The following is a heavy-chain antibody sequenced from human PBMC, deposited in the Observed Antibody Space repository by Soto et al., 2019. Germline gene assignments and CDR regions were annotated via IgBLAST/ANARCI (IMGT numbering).Heavy chain of an antibody. CDR3: AKVDFDWSNFDY. CDR1: GFTFSSYG. J-gene: IGHJ4*02. CDR2: IWYDGSNK. V-gene: IGHV3-33*06. D-gene: IGHD3-9*01. Sequence: PGGSLRLSCAASGFTFSSYGMHWVRQAPGKGLEWVAVIWYDGSNKYYADSVKGRFTISRDNSKNTLYLQMNSLRAEDTAVYYCAKVDFDWSNFDYWGQGTLVTVSS.